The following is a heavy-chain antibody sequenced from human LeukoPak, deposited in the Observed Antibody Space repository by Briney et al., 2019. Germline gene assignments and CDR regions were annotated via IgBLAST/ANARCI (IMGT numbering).Heavy chain of an antibody. Sequence: ASVKVSCKASGYTFTGYYMHWVRQAPGQGLEWMGWINPNSGGTNYAQKFQGRVTMTRDTSISTSYMELSSLRSDDTAVYYCARTLQLERSRDCFDYWGQGTLVTVSS. CDR3: ARTLQLERSRDCFDY. CDR2: INPNSGGT. CDR1: GYTFTGYY. J-gene: IGHJ4*02. V-gene: IGHV1-2*02. D-gene: IGHD1-1*01.